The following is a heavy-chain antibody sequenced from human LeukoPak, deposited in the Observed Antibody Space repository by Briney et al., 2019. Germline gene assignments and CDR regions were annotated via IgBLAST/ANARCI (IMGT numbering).Heavy chain of an antibody. CDR3: ARPGAAAGTGMFDY. CDR1: GFTFDGYG. CDR2: INWNGGST. V-gene: IGHV3-20*04. Sequence: PGGSLRLSCAASGFTFDGYGMSWVRQAPGKGLEWVSGINWNGGSTGYADSVKGRFTISRDNAKNSLYLQMNSLRAEDTALYYCARPGAAAGTGMFDYWGQGTLVTVSS. J-gene: IGHJ4*02. D-gene: IGHD6-13*01.